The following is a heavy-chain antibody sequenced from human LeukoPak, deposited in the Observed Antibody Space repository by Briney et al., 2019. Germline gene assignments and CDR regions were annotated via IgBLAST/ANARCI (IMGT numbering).Heavy chain of an antibody. CDR2: ISYDGSHK. D-gene: IGHD2-15*01. CDR3: ARDYCSGGSCKRGDY. CDR1: GFTFSGFA. V-gene: IGHV3-30-3*01. Sequence: VQPGTSLRLSCVASGFTFSGFAMHWVRQAPGKGLEYLAYISYDGSHKDHRDSVKGRFTISRDNSRSTLYLEMNSLRAEDTAVYYCARDYCSGGSCKRGDYWGQGTLVTVSS. J-gene: IGHJ4*02.